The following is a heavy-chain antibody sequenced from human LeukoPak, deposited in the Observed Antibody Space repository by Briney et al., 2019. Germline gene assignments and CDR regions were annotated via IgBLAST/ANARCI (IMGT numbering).Heavy chain of an antibody. CDR2: ISSSGSTI. J-gene: IGHJ6*03. D-gene: IGHD2-15*01. Sequence: GGSLRLSCAASGFTFSNAWMSWVRQAPGKGLEWVSYISSSGSTIYYADSVKGRFTISRDNAKNSLYLQMNSLRAEDTAVYYCAREDGVVAATLYYYYMDVWGKGTTVTISS. CDR1: GFTFSNAW. V-gene: IGHV3-11*04. CDR3: AREDGVVAATLYYYYMDV.